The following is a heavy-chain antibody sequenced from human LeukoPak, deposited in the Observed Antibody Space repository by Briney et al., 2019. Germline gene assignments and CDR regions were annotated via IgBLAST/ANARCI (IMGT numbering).Heavy chain of an antibody. D-gene: IGHD6-13*01. J-gene: IGHJ4*02. Sequence: GASVKVSCTASGYTLTSYGISWVRQAPGQGLEWMGWISAYNGNTNYAQKLQGRVTMTTDTSTSTAYMELRSLRSDDTAVYYCARGRYLAEQLVLSDYWGQGTLVTVSS. CDR3: ARGRYLAEQLVLSDY. V-gene: IGHV1-18*01. CDR2: ISAYNGNT. CDR1: GYTLTSYG.